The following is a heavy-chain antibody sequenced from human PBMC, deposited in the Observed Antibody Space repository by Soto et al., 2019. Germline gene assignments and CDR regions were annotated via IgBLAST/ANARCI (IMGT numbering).Heavy chain of an antibody. CDR3: RKNKYFYAVDY. J-gene: IGHJ4*01. V-gene: IGHV3-23*01. CDR2: ISGSGDTT. D-gene: IGHD3-10*01. Sequence: GGSLRLSCTASGFTFSNYAMTWVRQAPGKGMEWVSTISGSGDTTYYADSVKGRFTISRDNSKNTLYLQLNSLRAEDTAAYYCRKNKYFYAVDYWCQESLVTVST. CDR1: GFTFSNYA.